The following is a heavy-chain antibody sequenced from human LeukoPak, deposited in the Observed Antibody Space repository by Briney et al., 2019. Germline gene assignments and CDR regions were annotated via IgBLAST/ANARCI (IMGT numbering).Heavy chain of an antibody. CDR1: GYTFTSYY. D-gene: IGHD2-15*01. Sequence: ASLKVSCKASGYTFTSYYMHWGRQAPGQRLEWMGIINPSGGSTSYAQKFQGKVTMTRDTSTSTVYMELSSLRSEDTAVYYCASAAPHFDYWGQGTLVTVSS. V-gene: IGHV1-46*01. CDR2: INPSGGST. J-gene: IGHJ4*02. CDR3: ASAAPHFDY.